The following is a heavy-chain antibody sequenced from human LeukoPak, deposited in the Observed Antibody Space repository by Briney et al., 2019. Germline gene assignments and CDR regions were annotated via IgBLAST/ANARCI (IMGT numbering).Heavy chain of an antibody. D-gene: IGHD5-18*01. CDR1: GGSISSNNW. CDR2: IYHSGST. J-gene: IGHJ4*02. CDR3: ARGYSYGYPLDY. V-gene: IGHV4-4*02. Sequence: SETLSLTCAVSGGSISSNNWWSCVCQPPGKGREWIGEIYHSGSTNYNPSLKSRVTISVDKSKNQFSLKLSSVTAADTAVYYCARGYSYGYPLDYWGQGTLVTVSS.